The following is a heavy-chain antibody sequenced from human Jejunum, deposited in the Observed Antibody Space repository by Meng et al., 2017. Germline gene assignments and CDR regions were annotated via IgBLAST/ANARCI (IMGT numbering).Heavy chain of an antibody. CDR3: TRHVGPGYDFSY. J-gene: IGHJ4*02. Sequence: QVQLVQSGSALKKPGASVKVSCKASGYTFTSYAMNWVRQAPGQGLEWMGWINTNTGNPTYAQGFTGRFVFSLDISVSTAYLQISSLKVEDTAVYYCTRHVGPGYDFSYWGQGTLVTVSS. V-gene: IGHV7-4-1*02. D-gene: IGHD5-12*01. CDR2: INTNTGNP. CDR1: GYTFTSYA.